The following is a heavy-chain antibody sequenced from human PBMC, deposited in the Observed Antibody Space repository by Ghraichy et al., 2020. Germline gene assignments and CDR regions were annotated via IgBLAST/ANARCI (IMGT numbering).Heavy chain of an antibody. V-gene: IGHV3-7*03. D-gene: IGHD1-26*01. CDR2: IKQDGSEK. CDR1: GFTFSNYW. Sequence: ETLSLTCAASGFTFSNYWMTWVRQAPGKGLEWVANIKQDGSEKDYVDSVKGRFTISRDNAQNSLYLQMNSLRAEDTAVYYCARGGSISYTYWGQGTLVTVSS. CDR3: ARGGSISYTY. J-gene: IGHJ4*02.